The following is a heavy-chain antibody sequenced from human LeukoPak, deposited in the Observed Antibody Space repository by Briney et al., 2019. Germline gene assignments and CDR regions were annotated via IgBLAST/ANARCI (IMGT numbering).Heavy chain of an antibody. D-gene: IGHD6-13*01. V-gene: IGHV4-59*01. Sequence: PSETLSLTCTVSGGSISSFYWSWIRQPPGKGLEWIGYIYYSGSTNYNPSLKSRVTISVDTSRNQFSLKLSSVTAADTAVYYCARADGYSSSWSYYYYYMDVWGKGTTVTVSS. CDR3: ARADGYSSSWSYYYYYMDV. J-gene: IGHJ6*03. CDR2: IYYSGST. CDR1: GGSISSFY.